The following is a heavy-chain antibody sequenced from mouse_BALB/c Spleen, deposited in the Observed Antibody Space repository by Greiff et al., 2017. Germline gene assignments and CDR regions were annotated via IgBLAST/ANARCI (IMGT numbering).Heavy chain of an antibody. J-gene: IGHJ3*01. CDR1: GYSITSDYA. D-gene: IGHD2-14*01. V-gene: IGHV3-2*02. Sequence: EVQRVESGPGLVKPSQSLSLTCTVTGYSITSDYAWNWIRQFPGNKLEWMGYISYSGSTSYNPSLKSRISITRDTSKNQFFLQLNSVTTEDTATYYCAIAYYRYDWFAYWGQGTLVTVSA. CDR3: AIAYYRYDWFAY. CDR2: ISYSGST.